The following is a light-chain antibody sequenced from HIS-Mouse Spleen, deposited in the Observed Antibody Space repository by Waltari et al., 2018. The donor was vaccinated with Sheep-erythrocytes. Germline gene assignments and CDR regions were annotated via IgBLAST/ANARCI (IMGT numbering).Light chain of an antibody. CDR3: QQYGSSPPLT. CDR2: GAS. CDR1: QSVSSSY. V-gene: IGKV3-20*01. J-gene: IGKJ4*01. Sequence: EIVLTQSPGTLSLSPGERATLSCRASQSVSSSYLAWYQQKPGQAPRLLIYGASSRATGIPDRLSGSGAGTEFALTISRLEPEEFAVYYGQQYGSSPPLTFGGGTKVEIK.